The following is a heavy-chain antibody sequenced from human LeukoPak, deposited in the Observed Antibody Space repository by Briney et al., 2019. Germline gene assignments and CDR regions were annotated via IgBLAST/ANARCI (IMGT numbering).Heavy chain of an antibody. J-gene: IGHJ5*02. D-gene: IGHD6-19*01. V-gene: IGHV1-18*04. CDR1: GYTFNTYG. Sequence: AASVKVSFKASGYTFNTYGINWVRQAPGQGGERMGWINAYNGNTNYAQNFQGRITLTTDTSTSTAYMDLTSLRFDDTAVYYCARDGRQWVPLNWFDPWGQGTLVIVSS. CDR3: ARDGRQWVPLNWFDP. CDR2: INAYNGNT.